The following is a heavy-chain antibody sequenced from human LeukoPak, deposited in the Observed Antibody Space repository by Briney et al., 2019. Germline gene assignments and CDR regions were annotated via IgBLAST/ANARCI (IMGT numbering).Heavy chain of an antibody. J-gene: IGHJ4*02. CDR2: IFYSETT. CDR1: GGSVSSSSYY. V-gene: IGHV4-39*01. Sequence: SETLSLTCTVSGGSVSSSSYYWGWIRQPPGKGLEWIGSIFYSETTYYSPSLKSQITISVDTSTNQFSLKLSSVTAADTAVYFCARGQWLVPLDFWGQGILVTVSS. CDR3: ARGQWLVPLDF. D-gene: IGHD6-19*01.